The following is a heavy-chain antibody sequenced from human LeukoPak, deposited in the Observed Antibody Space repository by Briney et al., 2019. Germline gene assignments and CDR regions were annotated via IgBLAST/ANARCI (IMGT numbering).Heavy chain of an antibody. V-gene: IGHV3-23*01. D-gene: IGHD4-17*01. Sequence: GGSLRLSCAASGFIFSSYSMSWVRQAPGKGLEWVSVITGSGGNTYYADSVKGRLTISRDNAKNTLYLQMNSLRAEDTAVYYCATDYGDYVGYYGMDVWGQGTTVTVSS. J-gene: IGHJ6*02. CDR1: GFIFSSYS. CDR3: ATDYGDYVGYYGMDV. CDR2: ITGSGGNT.